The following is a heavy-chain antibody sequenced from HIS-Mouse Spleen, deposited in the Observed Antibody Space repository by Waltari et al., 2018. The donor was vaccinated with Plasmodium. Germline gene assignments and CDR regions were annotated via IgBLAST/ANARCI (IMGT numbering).Heavy chain of an antibody. D-gene: IGHD2-15*01. V-gene: IGHV3-30-3*01. CDR3: ARDRRLAFDY. J-gene: IGHJ4*02. Sequence: QVQLVESGGGVVQPGRSLRLSCAASGFTFNSYAMHWVRQAPGKGLEWVAVISYDGSNKYYADSVKGRFTISRDNSKNTPYLQMNSLRAEDTAVYYCARDRRLAFDYWGQGTLVTVSS. CDR2: ISYDGSNK. CDR1: GFTFNSYA.